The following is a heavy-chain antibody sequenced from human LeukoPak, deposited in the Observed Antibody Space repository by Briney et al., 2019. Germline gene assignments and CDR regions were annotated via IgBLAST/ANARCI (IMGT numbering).Heavy chain of an antibody. V-gene: IGHV3-23*01. D-gene: IGHD2-2*01. J-gene: IGHJ5*02. CDR1: GFTFKSYA. CDR2: ISGSGGRI. Sequence: PGGSLRLSCAASGFTFKSYAMSWVRQSPGKGLEWVSAISGSGGRIYYADSVKGRFTISGDNSKNTLYLQMKSLRAEDTAVYYCAKEGLIPTARWFDPWGQGTLVSVS. CDR3: AKEGLIPTARWFDP.